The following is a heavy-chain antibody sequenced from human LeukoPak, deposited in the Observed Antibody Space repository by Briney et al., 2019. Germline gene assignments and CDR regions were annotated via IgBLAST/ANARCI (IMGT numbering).Heavy chain of an antibody. J-gene: IGHJ4*02. Sequence: GGSLRLSFSMSGFTFNRFGMHWVRQAPGKGLEWVAVIWYDGSNKDYADSLKGRFTIYRDNSKNTLYLKMSGLRAEGTAVYYCATSAHIEVGTAPPPDFWGQGTLVTVTS. CDR1: GFTFNRFG. CDR3: ATSAHIEVGTAPPPDF. D-gene: IGHD2-21*02. V-gene: IGHV3-33*01. CDR2: IWYDGSNK.